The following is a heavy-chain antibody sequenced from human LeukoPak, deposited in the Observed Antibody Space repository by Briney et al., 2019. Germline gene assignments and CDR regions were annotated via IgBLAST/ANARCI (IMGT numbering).Heavy chain of an antibody. J-gene: IGHJ4*02. V-gene: IGHV1-24*01. Sequence: GGSLRLSCAASGFTFSSYAMSWVRQAPGKGLEWMGGFDPEDGETIYAQKFQGRVTMTEDTSTDTAYMELSSLRSEDTAVYYCATAGSGWIFDYWGQGTLVTVSS. CDR1: GFTFSSYA. CDR2: FDPEDGET. D-gene: IGHD6-19*01. CDR3: ATAGSGWIFDY.